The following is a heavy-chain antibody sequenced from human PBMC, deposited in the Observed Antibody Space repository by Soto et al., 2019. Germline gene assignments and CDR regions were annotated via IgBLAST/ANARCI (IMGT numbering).Heavy chain of an antibody. CDR2: ISYDGSNK. J-gene: IGHJ4*02. V-gene: IGHV3-30-3*01. D-gene: IGHD5-18*01. CDR3: ARELSGYSYAFEY. CDR1: GFTFSSYA. Sequence: GGSLRLSCAASGFTFSSYAMHWVRQAPGKGLEWVAVISYDGSNKYYADSVKGRFTISRDNSKNTLYLQMNSLRAEDTAVYYCARELSGYSYAFEYWGPGTLVNVSS.